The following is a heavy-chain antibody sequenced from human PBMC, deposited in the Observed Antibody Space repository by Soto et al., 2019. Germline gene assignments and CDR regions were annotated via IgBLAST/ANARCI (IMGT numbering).Heavy chain of an antibody. CDR2: INHSGST. V-gene: IGHV4-34*01. CDR3: ARSMITFGGAQRLFDY. J-gene: IGHJ4*02. D-gene: IGHD3-16*01. CDR1: GGSFGGYY. Sequence: SETLSLTCAVYGGSFGGYYWSWIRQPPGKGLEWIGEINHSGSTNYNPSLKSRVTISVDTSKNQFSLKLSSVTAADTAVFFCARSMITFGGAQRLFDYWGQGTLVTVSS.